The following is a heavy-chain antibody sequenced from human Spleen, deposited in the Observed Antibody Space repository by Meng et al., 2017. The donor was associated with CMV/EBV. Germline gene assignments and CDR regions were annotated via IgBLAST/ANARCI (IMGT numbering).Heavy chain of an antibody. D-gene: IGHD2-21*02. CDR2: ISTYNDNP. V-gene: IGHV1-18*01. CDR3: ARDLWPHIVVVTAPSEF. Sequence: QVQLVQSGAEVKRPGASVKVSCKASGYTFSSYGFTWVRQAPGQGLEWLGWISTYNDNPKYAQKAQGRVTMTADTSTSTAYMELRSLTSDDTAVYYCARDLWPHIVVVTAPSEFWGQGTLVTVSS. J-gene: IGHJ4*02. CDR1: GYTFSSYG.